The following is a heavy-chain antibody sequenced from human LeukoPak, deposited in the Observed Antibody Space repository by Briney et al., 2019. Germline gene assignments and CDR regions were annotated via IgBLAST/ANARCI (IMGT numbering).Heavy chain of an antibody. V-gene: IGHV3-74*01. CDR1: GFTFSTYW. D-gene: IGHD2-21*02. Sequence: GGSLRLSCAASGFTFSTYWMHWVRQAPGKGLVWVSHITNDGSSASYADSVKGRFTISRDNARNTLYLQMNSLRVEDTAVYYCAKSAAEVTAMTLNYWGQGTLVTVSS. J-gene: IGHJ4*02. CDR2: ITNDGSSA. CDR3: AKSAAEVTAMTLNY.